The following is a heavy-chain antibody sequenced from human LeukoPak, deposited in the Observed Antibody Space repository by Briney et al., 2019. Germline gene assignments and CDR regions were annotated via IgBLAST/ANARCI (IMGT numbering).Heavy chain of an antibody. Sequence: SETLSLTCTVSGGSISSYYWSWIRQPPGKGLEWIGYTYYSGSTNYNPSLKSRVTISVDTSKDQFSLKLSSVTAADTAVYYCARMWFSSSWDRQFDPWGQGTLVTVSS. CDR3: ARMWFSSSWDRQFDP. V-gene: IGHV4-59*01. CDR2: TYYSGST. D-gene: IGHD6-13*01. CDR1: GGSISSYY. J-gene: IGHJ5*02.